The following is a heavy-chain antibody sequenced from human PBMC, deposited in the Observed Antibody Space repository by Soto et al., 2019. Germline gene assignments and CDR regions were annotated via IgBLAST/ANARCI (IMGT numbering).Heavy chain of an antibody. Sequence: GGSLRLSCAASGFTFRTYAMHWVRPAPGKGLEWVAVISHDGSNTDYGESVKGRFTISRDNSKSTLSLQMNSLRPEDTGVYYCAKDAGSTEYFFASWGQGTLVTVSS. V-gene: IGHV3-30*18. J-gene: IGHJ4*02. CDR3: AKDAGSTEYFFAS. CDR1: GFTFRTYA. CDR2: ISHDGSNT.